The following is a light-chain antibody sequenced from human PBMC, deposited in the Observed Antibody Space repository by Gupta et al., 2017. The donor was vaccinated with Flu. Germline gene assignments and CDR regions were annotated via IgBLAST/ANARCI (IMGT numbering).Light chain of an antibody. CDR1: QSVSSSS. V-gene: IGKV3-20*01. CDR3: QQSGTSPQLT. CDR2: GAS. Sequence: RATLSCRASQSVSSSSLAWYQQKPGQAPRLLIYGASTRATGIPDRFSGSGSGTDFTLTISRLEPEDFAVYYCQQSGTSPQLTFGGGTKVEIK. J-gene: IGKJ4*01.